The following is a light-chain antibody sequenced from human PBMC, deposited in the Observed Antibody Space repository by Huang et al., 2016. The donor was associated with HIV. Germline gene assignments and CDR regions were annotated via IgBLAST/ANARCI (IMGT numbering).Light chain of an antibody. CDR3: LQHHGYPRT. CDR1: QDICNY. J-gene: IGKJ1*01. Sequence: DIQLTQSPSAMSASVGDRVSITCRASQDICNYLAWFQQKPGGAPKRLIYAASSLQSGVPSRFSASGSGTKFTLKISGLQPEDFATYYCLQHHGYPRTFGQGTKV. V-gene: IGKV1-17*03. CDR2: AAS.